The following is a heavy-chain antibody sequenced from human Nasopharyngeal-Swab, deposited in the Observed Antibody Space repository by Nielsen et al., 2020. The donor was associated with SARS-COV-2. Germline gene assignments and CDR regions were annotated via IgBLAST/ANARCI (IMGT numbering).Heavy chain of an antibody. Sequence: GGSLRLSCVASRFTYRDYWMSWVRQAPAKGLEWVASIKQDRSEKNYVDSVKGRFTISRDNAKNSLFLQMDSLRTEDTAFYYCARVGGRTSPMGSWGQGTLVTVSS. V-gene: IGHV3-7*01. CDR2: IKQDRSEK. CDR3: ARVGGRTSPMGS. J-gene: IGHJ4*02. CDR1: RFTYRDYW. D-gene: IGHD3-10*01.